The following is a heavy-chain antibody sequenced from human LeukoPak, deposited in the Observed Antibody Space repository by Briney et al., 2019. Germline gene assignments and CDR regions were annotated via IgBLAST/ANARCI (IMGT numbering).Heavy chain of an antibody. V-gene: IGHV1-69*04. CDR3: ARVSSSGYYRAFDI. CDR2: IIPILGIA. Sequence: SVKVSCKASGGTFSSYAISWVRQAPGQGLEWMGRIIPILGIANYAQKFQGRVTITADKSTSTAYMELSSLRSEDTAVYYCARVSSSGYYRAFDIWGQGTMVTVSS. D-gene: IGHD3-22*01. CDR1: GGTFSSYA. J-gene: IGHJ3*02.